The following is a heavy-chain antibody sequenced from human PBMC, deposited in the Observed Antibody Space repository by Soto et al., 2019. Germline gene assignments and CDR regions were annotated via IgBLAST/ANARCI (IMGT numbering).Heavy chain of an antibody. D-gene: IGHD2-15*01. J-gene: IGHJ6*03. CDR1: GFTFSDYY. CDR2: ISSSGSTI. CDR3: AMVARYYYYMDV. Sequence: GGSLRLSCAASGFTFSDYYMSWIRQAPGKGLEWVSYISSSGSTIYYADSVKGRFTISRDNAKNLLYLQMNSLRAEDTAVYYCAMVARYYYYMDVWGKGTMVTVSS. V-gene: IGHV3-11*01.